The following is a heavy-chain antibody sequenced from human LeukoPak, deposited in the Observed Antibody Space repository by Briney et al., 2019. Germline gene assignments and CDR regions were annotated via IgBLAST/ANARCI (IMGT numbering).Heavy chain of an antibody. J-gene: IGHJ6*03. Sequence: GGSLRLSCAASGFTFSSYAMHWVRQAPGKGLEWVAVISYDGSNKYYADSVKGRFTISRDNSKNTLYLQMNSLRSDDTAVYYCARIHPPLRFLEGTQSGYMDVWGKGTTVTVSS. D-gene: IGHD3-3*01. CDR3: ARIHPPLRFLEGTQSGYMDV. CDR2: ISYDGSNK. CDR1: GFTFSSYA. V-gene: IGHV3-30-3*01.